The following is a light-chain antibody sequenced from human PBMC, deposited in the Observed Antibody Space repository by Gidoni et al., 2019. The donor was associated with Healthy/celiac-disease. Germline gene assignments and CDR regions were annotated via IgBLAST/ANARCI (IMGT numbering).Light chain of an antibody. CDR1: QGISSY. Sequence: DIQLTQSPSFLSASVGDRVTITCRASQGISSYLAWYQQKPGKAPKLLIYAASPLHSGVPSRFSGCGSGTEFTLTISSLQPEDFATYYCQQLNSYPLTFGGGTKVEIK. CDR3: QQLNSYPLT. J-gene: IGKJ4*01. V-gene: IGKV1-9*01. CDR2: AAS.